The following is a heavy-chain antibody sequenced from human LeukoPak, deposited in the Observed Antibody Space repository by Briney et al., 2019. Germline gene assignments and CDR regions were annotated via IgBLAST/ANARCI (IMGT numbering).Heavy chain of an antibody. J-gene: IGHJ4*02. D-gene: IGHD6-6*01. CDR3: ARGLGSSSAGTTY. Sequence: QPGGSLRLSCAASGFTFSSYWMYWVRHAPGKGLVWVSRINEDGSTTSYADSVKGRFTISRDNTKNTVYLQMNSLRGEDTALYYCARGLGSSSAGTTYWGQGTVVTVSS. CDR2: INEDGSTT. CDR1: GFTFSSYW. V-gene: IGHV3-74*01.